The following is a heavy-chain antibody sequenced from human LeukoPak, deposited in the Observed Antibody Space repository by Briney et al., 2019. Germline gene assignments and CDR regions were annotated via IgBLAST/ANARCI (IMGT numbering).Heavy chain of an antibody. J-gene: IGHJ1*01. V-gene: IGHV1-69*04. D-gene: IGHD3-22*01. Sequence: GASVKVSCKASGGTFSSYAISWVRQAPGQGLEWMGRIIPILGIANYAQKFQGRVTITADKSTSTAYMELSSLRSEDTAVYYCAREQYYYDSSGPPPVEYFQHWGQGTLVTVSS. CDR1: GGTFSSYA. CDR2: IIPILGIA. CDR3: AREQYYYDSSGPPPVEYFQH.